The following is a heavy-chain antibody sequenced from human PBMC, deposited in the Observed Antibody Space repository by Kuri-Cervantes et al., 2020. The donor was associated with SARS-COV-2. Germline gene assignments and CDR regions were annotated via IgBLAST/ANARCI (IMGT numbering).Heavy chain of an antibody. CDR2: ITGDGGYK. CDR3: AARNFDY. D-gene: IGHD6-6*01. Sequence: GGSLRLSCEASGFTFSTYGMNWVRQAPGRGLEWVGLITGDGGYKFYGDSVKGRFTISRDNSKNTLFLQMNFLRPEDTAMYYCAARNFDYWGQGTLVTVSS. V-gene: IGHV3-30*03. J-gene: IGHJ4*02. CDR1: GFTFSTYG.